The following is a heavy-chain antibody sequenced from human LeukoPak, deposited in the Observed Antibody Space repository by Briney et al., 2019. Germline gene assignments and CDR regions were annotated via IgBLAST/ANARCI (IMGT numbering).Heavy chain of an antibody. CDR3: AKDWGNKFASGSSYLDS. J-gene: IGHJ4*02. D-gene: IGHD3-10*01. Sequence: GGSLRLSCAASGFTFSSYEMNWVRQAPGKGLEWVSYISSSGSTMYYADSVKGRFTISRDNSKNTLYLQMNGLRPEDTAVYFCAKDWGNKFASGSSYLDSWGQGTLVTVSS. CDR1: GFTFSSYE. CDR2: ISSSGSTM. V-gene: IGHV3-48*03.